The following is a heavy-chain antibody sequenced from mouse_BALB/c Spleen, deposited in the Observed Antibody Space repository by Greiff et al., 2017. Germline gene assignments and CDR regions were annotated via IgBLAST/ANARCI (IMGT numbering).Heavy chain of an antibody. CDR1: GFTFSSYG. Sequence: EVQLVESGGDLVKPGGSLKLSCAASGFTFSSYGMSWVRQTPDKRLEWVATISSGGSYTYYPDSVKGRFTISRDNAKNTLYLQMSSLKSEDTAMYYCARGSYYGSSDWYFDVWGAGTTVTVSS. CDR2: ISSGGSYT. V-gene: IGHV5-6*01. CDR3: ARGSYYGSSDWYFDV. J-gene: IGHJ1*01. D-gene: IGHD1-1*01.